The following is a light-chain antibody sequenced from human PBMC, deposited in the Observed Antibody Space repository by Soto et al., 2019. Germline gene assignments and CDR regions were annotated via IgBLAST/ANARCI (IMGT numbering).Light chain of an antibody. Sequence: DIVLTQSPDSLAVSLGERATINCKSSQNVLYKSNNENYLDWFQQKPGQPPKLLIYWASTRKSGVPDRFTGSGSGSDFTLTISSLQAEDVAVYYRQQYYNTPPYTFGQGTKLEI. V-gene: IGKV4-1*01. CDR3: QQYYNTPPYT. J-gene: IGKJ2*01. CDR2: WAS. CDR1: QNVLYKSNNENY.